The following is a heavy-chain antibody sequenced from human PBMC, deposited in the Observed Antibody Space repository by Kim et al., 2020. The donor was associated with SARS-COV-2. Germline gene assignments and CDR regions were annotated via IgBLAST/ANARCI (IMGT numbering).Heavy chain of an antibody. V-gene: IGHV4-34*01. D-gene: IGHD3-9*01. J-gene: IGHJ4*02. CDR3: ARGLRYFDWLCHFDY. Sequence: PTLKSLVTISVDTSKNQFSLRLSAVTAADTAVYYCARGLRYFDWLCHFDYWGQGTLVTVSS.